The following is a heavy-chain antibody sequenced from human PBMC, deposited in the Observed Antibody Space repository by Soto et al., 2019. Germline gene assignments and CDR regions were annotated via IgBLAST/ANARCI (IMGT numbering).Heavy chain of an antibody. CDR1: GFTLSNYA. CDR3: ARPSRSPYSYYHGMHV. J-gene: IGHJ6*02. Sequence: QVQLVESGGGVVQPGRSLRLSCTASGFTLSNYAIHWVRQAPGKGLEWVSVVSSDGSNKYYADSVKGRFTGSRDNSKSTLYLQLNSLRAEDTAVYYCARPSRSPYSYYHGMHVWGQGTSVTVSS. CDR2: VSSDGSNK. V-gene: IGHV3-30*04.